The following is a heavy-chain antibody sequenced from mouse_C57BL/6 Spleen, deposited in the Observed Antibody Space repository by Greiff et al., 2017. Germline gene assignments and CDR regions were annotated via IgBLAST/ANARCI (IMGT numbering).Heavy chain of an antibody. CDR2: IYPGDGDT. V-gene: IGHV1-80*01. CDR3: ARGDYCSDAWFAY. Sequence: QVQLQQSGAELVKPGASVKISCKASGYAFSSYWMNWVKQRPGKGLEWIGQIYPGDGDTNYNGKFKGKATLTADKSSSTAYMQLSSLTSEDSAVYFCARGDYCSDAWFAYWGQGTLVTVSA. J-gene: IGHJ3*01. D-gene: IGHD1-1*01. CDR1: GYAFSSYW.